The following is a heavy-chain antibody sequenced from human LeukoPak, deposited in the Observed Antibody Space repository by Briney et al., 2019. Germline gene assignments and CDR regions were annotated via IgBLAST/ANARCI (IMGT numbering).Heavy chain of an antibody. V-gene: IGHV1-18*01. CDR2: ISAYNGNT. Sequence: ASVKVSCKASGYTFTSYGISWVRQAPGQGLEWMGWISAYNGNTSYAQKLQGRVTMTTDTSTSTAYMELRSLRSDDTAVYYCARVGYYGSGAEDAFDIWGQGTMVTVSS. CDR1: GYTFTSYG. J-gene: IGHJ3*02. D-gene: IGHD3-10*01. CDR3: ARVGYYGSGAEDAFDI.